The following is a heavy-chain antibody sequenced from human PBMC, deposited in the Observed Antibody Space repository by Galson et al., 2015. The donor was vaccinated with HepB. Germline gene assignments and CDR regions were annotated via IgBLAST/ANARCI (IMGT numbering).Heavy chain of an antibody. J-gene: IGHJ6*02. CDR1: GGTFSSYA. CDR3: ARARDAGTYLYYYSGKDD. Sequence: SVKVSCKASGGTFSSYAISWVRQAPGQGLEWMGRIVPVLDVANYAQSFQGRVTITADKSTNTAYMELSRLRSEDTAVYYCARARDAGTYLYYYSGKDDCGLGTTVPVSS. CDR2: IVPVLDVA. V-gene: IGHV1-69*04. D-gene: IGHD1-26*01.